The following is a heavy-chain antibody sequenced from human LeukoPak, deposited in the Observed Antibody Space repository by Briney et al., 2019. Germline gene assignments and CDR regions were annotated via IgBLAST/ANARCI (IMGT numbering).Heavy chain of an antibody. Sequence: ASVKVSCKASGYTFTSYDINWVRQATGQGLEWMGWMNPNSGNTGYAQKFQGRVTITRNTSITTAYMELSSLRSVDTAVNAWSRVTSYYYYYMDVWGKGTTVTVSS. D-gene: IGHD2-2*01. J-gene: IGHJ6*03. CDR2: MNPNSGNT. V-gene: IGHV1-8*03. CDR1: GYTFTSYD. CDR3: SRVTSYYYYYMDV.